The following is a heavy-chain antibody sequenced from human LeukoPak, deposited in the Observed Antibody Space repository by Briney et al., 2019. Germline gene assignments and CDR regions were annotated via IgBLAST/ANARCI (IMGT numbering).Heavy chain of an antibody. V-gene: IGHV4-34*01. CDR3: ASADYYVTDAFDI. Sequence: SETLSLTCAVYGGSFSGYYWSWIRQPPGKGLEWIGEINHSGSTNYNPSLKSRVTISVGTSKNQFSLKLSSVTAADTAVYYCASADYYVTDAFDIWGQGTMVTVSS. D-gene: IGHD3-10*02. CDR2: INHSGST. J-gene: IGHJ3*02. CDR1: GGSFSGYY.